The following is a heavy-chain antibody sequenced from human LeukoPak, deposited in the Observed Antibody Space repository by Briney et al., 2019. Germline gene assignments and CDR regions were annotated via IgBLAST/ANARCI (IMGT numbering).Heavy chain of an antibody. CDR1: GGSISSYY. Sequence: SETLSLTCTVSGGSISSYYWSWIRQPPGKGLEWIGYIYYSGSTNYNPSLKSRVTISVDTSKNQFSLKLSSVTAADTAVYYCARDQPQTTVPYYFDYWGQGTLVTVSS. CDR3: ARDQPQTTVPYYFDY. CDR2: IYYSGST. D-gene: IGHD4-17*01. J-gene: IGHJ4*02. V-gene: IGHV4-59*01.